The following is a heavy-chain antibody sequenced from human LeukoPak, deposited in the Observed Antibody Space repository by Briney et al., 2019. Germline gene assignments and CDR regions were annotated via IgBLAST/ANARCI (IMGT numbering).Heavy chain of an antibody. V-gene: IGHV3-23*01. CDR3: AKRGVVIRVILVGFHKEAYYFDS. Sequence: GGSLRLSCAVSGVTLSNYGMSWVRQAPGKGLEWVAGISDSGGRTNYADSVKGRFTISRDNPKNTLYLQMNSLRAEDTAVYFCAKRGVVIRVILVGFHKEAYYFDSWGQGALVTVSS. J-gene: IGHJ4*02. D-gene: IGHD3-22*01. CDR2: ISDSGGRT. CDR1: GVTLSNYG.